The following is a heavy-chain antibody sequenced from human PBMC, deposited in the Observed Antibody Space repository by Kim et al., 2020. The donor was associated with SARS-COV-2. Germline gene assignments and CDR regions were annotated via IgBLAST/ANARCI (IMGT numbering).Heavy chain of an antibody. D-gene: IGHD3-9*01. Sequence: SETLSLTCAVSGGSISSSNWWSWVRQPPGKGLEWIGEIYHSGSTNYNPSLKSRVTISVDKSKNQFSLKLSSVTAADTAMYYCARDSDILTGYYNDAFDIWGQGTMVTVSS. V-gene: IGHV4-4*02. CDR3: ARDSDILTGYYNDAFDI. CDR2: IYHSGST. J-gene: IGHJ3*02. CDR1: GGSISSSNW.